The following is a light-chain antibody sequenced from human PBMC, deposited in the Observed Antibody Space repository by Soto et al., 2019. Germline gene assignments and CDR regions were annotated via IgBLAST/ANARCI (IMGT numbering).Light chain of an antibody. V-gene: IGLV1-40*01. J-gene: IGLJ2*01. CDR3: QSYDTSLSGWVI. CDR2: GNN. CDR1: SSNIGARFD. Sequence: QSVLTQPPSVSGAPGQRVSISCTGSSSNIGARFDVHWYQQLPGTAPKLLISGNNNRPPGVPARFFGSKSGTSASLVITGLQAEDEADYYCQSYDTSLSGWVIFGGGTKLTVL.